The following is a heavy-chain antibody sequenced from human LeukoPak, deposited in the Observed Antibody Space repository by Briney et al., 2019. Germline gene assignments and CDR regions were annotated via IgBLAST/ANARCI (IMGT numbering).Heavy chain of an antibody. V-gene: IGHV3-48*03. D-gene: IGHD5-18*01. CDR2: ISTNGAST. CDR1: GFTFSDFE. CDR3: ARERGYNYGYSGYYDQ. J-gene: IGHJ4*02. Sequence: GWSLRLSCAASGFTFSDFEMNWVRQAPGKGLEWISYISTNGASTYYADSVKGRFTVSRDNAKNSMFLRMDTLRADDTAVYYCARERGYNYGYSGYYDQWGQGILVTVSS.